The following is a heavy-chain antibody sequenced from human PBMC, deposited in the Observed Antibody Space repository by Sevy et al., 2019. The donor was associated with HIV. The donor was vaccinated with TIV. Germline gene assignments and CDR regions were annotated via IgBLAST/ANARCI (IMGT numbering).Heavy chain of an antibody. D-gene: IGHD6-13*01. CDR3: ARDEEQQVDY. V-gene: IGHV3-33*01. CDR1: GFSFSSYG. J-gene: IGHJ4*02. Sequence: GGSLRLSCAASGFSFSSYGMHWVSQAPGKGLEWVAVIWYDGSNKYYADSVKGRFTISRDNSKNTLYLQMNSLRAEDTAVYYCARDEEQQVDYWGQGTLVTVSS. CDR2: IWYDGSNK.